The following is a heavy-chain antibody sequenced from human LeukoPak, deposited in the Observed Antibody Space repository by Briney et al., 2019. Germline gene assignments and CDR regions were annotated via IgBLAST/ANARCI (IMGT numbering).Heavy chain of an antibody. CDR1: GGSISSSTYY. D-gene: IGHD3-9*01. Sequence: SETLSLTCTVSGGSISSSTYYWGWIRQPPGKGLEWIGSIYYSGSTYYNPSLKSRVTISVDTFKNQFSLKLSSVTAADTAVYYCARRSGYFDWLQTGYGMDVWGQGTTVTVSS. V-gene: IGHV4-39*01. CDR2: IYYSGST. CDR3: ARRSGYFDWLQTGYGMDV. J-gene: IGHJ6*02.